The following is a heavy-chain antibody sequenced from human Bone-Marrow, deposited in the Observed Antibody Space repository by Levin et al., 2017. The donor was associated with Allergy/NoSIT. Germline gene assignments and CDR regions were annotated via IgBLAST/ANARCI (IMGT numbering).Heavy chain of an antibody. V-gene: IGHV3-21*01. D-gene: IGHD1-1*01. J-gene: IGHJ4*02. CDR3: ATYTQVDTTIDY. CDR1: GFSFSTYS. Sequence: KPGGSLRLSCTASGFSFSTYSMIWVRQAPGKGLEWVSNISKDNIYIFYADSVKGRFTISRDNAKNSLFLEMNDLRGEDTAVYYCATYTQVDTTIDYWGQGTLVTVSS. CDR2: ISKDNIYI.